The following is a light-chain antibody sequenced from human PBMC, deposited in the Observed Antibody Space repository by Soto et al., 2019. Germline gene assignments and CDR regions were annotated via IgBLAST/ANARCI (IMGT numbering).Light chain of an antibody. CDR1: SSNIGAGYD. J-gene: IGLJ1*01. CDR2: GNS. CDR3: QSYDISLSGYV. V-gene: IGLV1-40*01. Sequence: QSVLTQPPSVSGAPGQRVTISCTGSSSNIGAGYDVHWYQQLPGTAPKLLIYGNSNRPSGVPDRFSGSKSGTSASLAITGLQAEDEAAYYGQSYDISLSGYVFGTGTKVTVL.